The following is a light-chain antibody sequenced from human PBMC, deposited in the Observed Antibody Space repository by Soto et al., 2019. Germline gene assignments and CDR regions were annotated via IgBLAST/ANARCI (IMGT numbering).Light chain of an antibody. V-gene: IGKV1-5*01. J-gene: IGKJ5*01. CDR1: QNIDNY. CDR3: QQYNSYLIT. Sequence: DIQMTQSPSSLSASLGDRVTITCRASQNIDNYLNWYQHKPGKAPKLLIYATSTLQSGVPSRFSGSGSGTESTLTISSLQPDDFATYYCQQYNSYLITFGQGTRLENK. CDR2: ATS.